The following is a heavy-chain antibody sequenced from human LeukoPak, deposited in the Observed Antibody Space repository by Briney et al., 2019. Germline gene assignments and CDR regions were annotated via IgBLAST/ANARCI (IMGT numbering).Heavy chain of an antibody. V-gene: IGHV3-23*01. CDR1: GFTFSSYA. Sequence: GGSLRLSCAASGFTFSSYAMTWVRQAPGKGLEWVSAIGGSGGSTYYADSVKGRFTISGDNSKNTLYLQMNSLRAEDTAVYYCAGERASRDDYWGQGTLVTVSS. J-gene: IGHJ4*02. CDR3: AGERASRDDY. CDR2: IGGSGGST.